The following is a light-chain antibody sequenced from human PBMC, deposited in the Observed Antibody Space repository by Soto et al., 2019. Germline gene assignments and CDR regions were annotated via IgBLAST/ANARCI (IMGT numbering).Light chain of an antibody. V-gene: IGKV3-11*01. CDR3: QQRSNWPWT. J-gene: IGKJ1*01. CDR2: DAS. CDR1: QSVRTS. Sequence: EIVLTQSPATLSLSPGERATLSCRASQSVRTSLAWYQQQPGQAPRLLIYDASNKATGIPARFSGSGSGTDFTLTISSLDPKDFAVYYSQQRSNWPWTFGQGTKWEIK.